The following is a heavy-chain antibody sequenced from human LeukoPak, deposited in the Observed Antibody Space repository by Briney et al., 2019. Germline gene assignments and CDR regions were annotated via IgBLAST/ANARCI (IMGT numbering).Heavy chain of an antibody. CDR2: IKQDGSEK. D-gene: IGHD4-17*01. J-gene: IGHJ4*02. CDR3: ASHHDYGDYSYFDY. Sequence: GGSLRLSCAASGFTFDTYWMSWVRQAPGKGLEWVANIKQDGSEKYYVDSVKGRFTISRDNAKNSLYLQMNSLRAEDTAVYYCASHHDYGDYSYFDYWGQGTLVTVSS. V-gene: IGHV3-7*01. CDR1: GFTFDTYW.